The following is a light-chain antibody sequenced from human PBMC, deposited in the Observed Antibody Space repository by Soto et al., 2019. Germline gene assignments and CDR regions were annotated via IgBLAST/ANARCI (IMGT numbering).Light chain of an antibody. CDR2: GSS. CDR3: QQYGTSPFT. Sequence: ETVCTQSPYTLSLSPGERATLSCRASQSVSSNYVAWYQQKPGQAPRLLTHGSSSRATGVPDRFSGRGSGTTFTLVISRLEPEDFAVYYCQQYGTSPFTFGQGTKVDIK. J-gene: IGKJ2*01. V-gene: IGKV3-20*01. CDR1: QSVSSNY.